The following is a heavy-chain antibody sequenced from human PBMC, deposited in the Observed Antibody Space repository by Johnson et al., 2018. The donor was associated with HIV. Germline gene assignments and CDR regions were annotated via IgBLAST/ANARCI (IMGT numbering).Heavy chain of an antibody. J-gene: IGHJ3*02. CDR1: GFTFSSYG. D-gene: IGHD4-17*01. Sequence: QMQLVESGGGVVQPGRSLRLSCAASGFTFSSYGMHWVRQAPGKGLEWVSLIYSGGNTYYADSVKGRFTISRDNSKKTLYLQMNSLRAEDTAVYYCAKEDRITVTRVTWGAFDIWGQGTMVTVSS. V-gene: IGHV3-NL1*01. CDR2: IYSGGNT. CDR3: AKEDRITVTRVTWGAFDI.